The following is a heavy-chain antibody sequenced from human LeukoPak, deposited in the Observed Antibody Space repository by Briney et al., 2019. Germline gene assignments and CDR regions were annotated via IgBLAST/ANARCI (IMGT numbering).Heavy chain of an antibody. D-gene: IGHD3-10*01. CDR2: IYYSGST. Sequence: SETLSLTCNVSGVSISSYYWSWIRQPAGKGLEWIGYIYYSGSTNYNPSLKSRVTISVDTSKNQFSLKLSSVTAADTAVYYCARSWGFARNWFDPWGQGTLVTVSS. V-gene: IGHV4-59*01. CDR1: GVSISSYY. J-gene: IGHJ5*02. CDR3: ARSWGFARNWFDP.